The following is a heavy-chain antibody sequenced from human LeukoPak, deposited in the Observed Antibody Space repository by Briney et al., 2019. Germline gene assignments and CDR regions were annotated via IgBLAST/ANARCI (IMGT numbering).Heavy chain of an antibody. Sequence: GGSLRLSSAASGFTFTSYWMGWFRQAPGKGPEWLANIGKDGRAKNYVASVRDRFTISRDNAKNSVSLQMSSLTAEDTALDYCVRDRDYYAIDYWGQGALVTVSS. CDR2: IGKDGRAK. CDR1: GFTFTSYW. V-gene: IGHV3-7*01. CDR3: VRDRDYYAIDY. D-gene: IGHD3-22*01. J-gene: IGHJ4*02.